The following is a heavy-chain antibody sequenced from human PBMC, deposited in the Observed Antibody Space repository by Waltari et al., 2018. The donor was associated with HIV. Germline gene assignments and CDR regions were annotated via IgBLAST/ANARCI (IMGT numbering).Heavy chain of an antibody. CDR3: ARDGHFYDSRPLDY. CDR2: ISYGGRNK. V-gene: IGHV3-30*04. CDR1: GLTFRPYA. Sequence: QVPLVESGGGVVQPGRSLTLPCPAYGLTFRPYAIHWVRQAPGKGLGGVAIISYGGRNKYYADSVKGRFTISRDNSKNTVYLQMNSLRGEDTAVYYCARDGHFYDSRPLDYWGQGTLVTVSS. D-gene: IGHD3-22*01. J-gene: IGHJ4*02.